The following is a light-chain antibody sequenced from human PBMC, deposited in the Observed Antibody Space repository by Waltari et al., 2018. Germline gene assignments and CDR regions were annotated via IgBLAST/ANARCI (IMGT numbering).Light chain of an antibody. CDR1: QSVSSN. CDR3: QQYNNWPLLT. V-gene: IGKV3-15*01. Sequence: ETVMTQPPATLSVSPGERATLSCRASQSVSSNLAWYQQKPGQAPRLLIYGASTRATGIPARFSGSGSGTEFTLTISSLQSEDFAVYYCQQYNNWPLLTFGGGTKVEIK. CDR2: GAS. J-gene: IGKJ4*01.